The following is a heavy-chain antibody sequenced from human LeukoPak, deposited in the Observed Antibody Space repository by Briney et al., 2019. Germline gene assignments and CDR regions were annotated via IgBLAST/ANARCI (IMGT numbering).Heavy chain of an antibody. Sequence: ASVKVSCKASGYTFTGYYMHWVRQAPGQGLEWMGWINPNSGGTNYAQKFQGRVTMTRDTSISTAYMELSRLRSDDTAVYYCARDSTYCSSTSCYYDYWGQGTLVTVSS. CDR2: INPNSGGT. CDR1: GYTFTGYY. J-gene: IGHJ4*02. V-gene: IGHV1-2*02. CDR3: ARDSTYCSSTSCYYDY. D-gene: IGHD2-2*01.